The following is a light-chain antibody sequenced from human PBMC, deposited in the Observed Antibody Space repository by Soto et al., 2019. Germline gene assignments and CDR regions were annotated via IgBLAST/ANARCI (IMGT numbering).Light chain of an antibody. CDR2: EVT. CDR1: SSDVGAYNY. J-gene: IGLJ1*01. CDR3: SSRRDSSTLFV. V-gene: IGLV2-14*01. Sequence: QSALTQPAFVSGSPGQSITISCTGTSSDVGAYNYVSWYQHHPGNVPTLLIYEVTNRPSGVSDRFSGSKSGNTASLTISGLQAEDEADYYCSSRRDSSTLFVFGTGTKVTVL.